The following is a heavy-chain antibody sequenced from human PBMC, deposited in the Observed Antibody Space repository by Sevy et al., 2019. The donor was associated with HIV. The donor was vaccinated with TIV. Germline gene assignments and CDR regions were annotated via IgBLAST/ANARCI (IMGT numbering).Heavy chain of an antibody. CDR3: ARAGVGDCSSTRGYSSSCGTPDY. Sequence: GESLKISCKGSGYSFTSYWIGWVRQMPGKGLEWMGIIYPGDSDTRYSPSFQGQVTISADKSISTAYLQWSSLKASDTAMYYCARAGVGDCSSTRGYSSSCGTPDYWGQGTLVTISS. D-gene: IGHD2-2*01. V-gene: IGHV5-51*01. J-gene: IGHJ4*02. CDR1: GYSFTSYW. CDR2: IYPGDSDT.